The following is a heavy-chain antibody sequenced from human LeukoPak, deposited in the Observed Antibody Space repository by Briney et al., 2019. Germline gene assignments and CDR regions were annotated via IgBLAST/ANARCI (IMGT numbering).Heavy chain of an antibody. J-gene: IGHJ6*03. D-gene: IGHD2-15*01. CDR2: IKQDGSEK. Sequence: PGGSLRLSCASAGFTFSTYWISWVRQAPGKGLEWVVNIKQDGSEKYYVDSVKGRFTISRDNAKNSLYLQMNSLRVEDTAVYYCARRGLPDVWGKGTTVTVSS. V-gene: IGHV3-7*01. CDR1: GFTFSTYW. CDR3: ARRGLPDV.